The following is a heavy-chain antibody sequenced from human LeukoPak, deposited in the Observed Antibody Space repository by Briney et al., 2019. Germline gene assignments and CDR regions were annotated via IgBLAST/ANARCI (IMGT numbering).Heavy chain of an antibody. D-gene: IGHD3-10*01. CDR1: GFTFSNAW. CDR2: IKTKTDGGTT. J-gene: IGHJ4*02. CDR3: ARGAGGDFDY. V-gene: IGHV3-15*01. Sequence: GGSLRLSCAASGFTFSNAWMSWVRQAPGKGLEWVGRIKTKTDGGTTDYVAPVKGRFTISRDDSKNTLYRQMNRLKTEDPAVYYRARGAGGDFDYWGQGTLVTVSS.